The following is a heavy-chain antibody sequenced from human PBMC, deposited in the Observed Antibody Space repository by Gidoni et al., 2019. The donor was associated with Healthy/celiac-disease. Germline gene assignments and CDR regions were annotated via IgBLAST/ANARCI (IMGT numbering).Heavy chain of an antibody. CDR2: ISYDGSNK. CDR1: GFTFSSYG. Sequence: QVQLVESGGGVVQPGRSLRLSCAASGFTFSSYGMHWVRQAPGKGLEWVAVISYDGSNKYYADSVKGRFTISRDNSKNTLYLQMNSLRAEDTAVYYCSGVDSYGYEDYWGQGTLVTVSS. J-gene: IGHJ4*02. V-gene: IGHV3-30*03. CDR3: SGVDSYGYEDY. D-gene: IGHD5-18*01.